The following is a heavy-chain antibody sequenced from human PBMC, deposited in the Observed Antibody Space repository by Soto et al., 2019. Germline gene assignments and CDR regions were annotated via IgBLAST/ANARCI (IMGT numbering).Heavy chain of an antibody. V-gene: IGHV3-74*01. Sequence: EVHLVESGAGLVQPGGSLRLSRAASGFTFRYYWLHWVRQVPGRGPVWVSGINNDGSDTFYADFVEGRFTISRDNAKNTVYLQMDSLRAEDTAVYYCGSLFEFWGQGTLVTVPS. J-gene: IGHJ4*02. CDR3: GSLFEF. CDR1: GFTFRYYW. CDR2: INNDGSDT.